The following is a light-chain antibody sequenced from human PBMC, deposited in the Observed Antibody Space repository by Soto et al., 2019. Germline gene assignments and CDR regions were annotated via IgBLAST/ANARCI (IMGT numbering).Light chain of an antibody. CDR3: SSYTGTSALIL. CDR1: SSDVGGYDY. CDR2: EVS. J-gene: IGLJ2*01. V-gene: IGLV2-14*01. Sequence: QSAVTQPASVSGSPGQSITISCTGTSSDVGGYDYVSWYQQYPGKAPRLIIYEVSNRPSGVSNRFSGSKSGNTASLTISGLRAEDEGDYFCSSYTGTSALILFGGGTKLT.